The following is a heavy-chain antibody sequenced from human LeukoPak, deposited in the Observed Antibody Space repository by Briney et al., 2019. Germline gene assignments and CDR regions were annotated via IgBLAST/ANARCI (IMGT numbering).Heavy chain of an antibody. Sequence: GEPLKISCKGSGYRFTNYWIGWVRQMPGKGLEWIGIIYPVDSDTRYSPSFQGHVTLLADKSISPAYLQWSSLKASDTAMYYCAGSIEAPGFPFDYWGQGTLVTVSS. V-gene: IGHV5-51*01. D-gene: IGHD3-10*01. CDR1: GYRFTNYW. J-gene: IGHJ4*02. CDR3: AGSIEAPGFPFDY. CDR2: IYPVDSDT.